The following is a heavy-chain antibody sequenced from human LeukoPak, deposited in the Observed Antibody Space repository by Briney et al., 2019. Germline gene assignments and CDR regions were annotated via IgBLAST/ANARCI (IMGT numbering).Heavy chain of an antibody. CDR2: ISGSGGST. J-gene: IGHJ5*01. V-gene: IGHV3-23*01. D-gene: IGHD2-2*01. Sequence: GGSLRLSCTASGFTFGDYAMSWFRQAPGKGLEWVSGISGSGGSTYYADSVKGRFTISRDNTKNTLYLQMNSLRAEDTAVYYCAKDRHAPGRYCSSTSCFPFDSWGQGTLVTVSS. CDR1: GFTFGDYA. CDR3: AKDRHAPGRYCSSTSCFPFDS.